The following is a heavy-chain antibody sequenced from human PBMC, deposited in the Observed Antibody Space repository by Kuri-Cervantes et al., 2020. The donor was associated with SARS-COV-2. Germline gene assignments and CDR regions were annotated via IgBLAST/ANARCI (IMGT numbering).Heavy chain of an antibody. D-gene: IGHD6-13*01. CDR3: ARAPWDSSSWYDLAAQYFQH. CDR2: INPSGGST. V-gene: IGHV1-46*01. J-gene: IGHJ1*01. Sequence: ASVKVACKASGYSFTSYYMHWVRQAPGQGLEWMGIINPSGGSTSYAQKFQGRVTMTRDTSTSTVYMELSSLRSEDTAVYYCARAPWDSSSWYDLAAQYFQHWDQGTLVTVSS. CDR1: GYSFTSYY.